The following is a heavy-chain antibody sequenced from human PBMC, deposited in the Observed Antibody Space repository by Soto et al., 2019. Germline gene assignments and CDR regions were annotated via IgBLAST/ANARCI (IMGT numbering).Heavy chain of an antibody. CDR2: IYYSGST. D-gene: IGHD6-13*01. CDR3: ARVSSSSYQVWYYFDY. Sequence: SETLSLTCTVSGGSISSSSYYWGWIRQPPGKGLEWIGSIYYSGSTYYNPSLKSRVTISVDTSKNQFSLKLSSVTAADTAVYYCARVSSSSYQVWYYFDYWGQGTLVTVSS. V-gene: IGHV4-39*01. J-gene: IGHJ4*02. CDR1: GGSISSSSYY.